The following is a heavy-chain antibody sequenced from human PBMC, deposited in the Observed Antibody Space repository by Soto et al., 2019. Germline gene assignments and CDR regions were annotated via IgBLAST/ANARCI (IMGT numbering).Heavy chain of an antibody. Sequence: PGGSLRLSCAASGLTFSSYSMSWVRQAPGKGLEWVSSISSSSSYIYYADSVKGRFTISRDNAKNSLYLQMNSLRAEDTAVYYCARDLHSSSSGAFDIWGQGTMVTVSS. CDR2: ISSSSSYI. CDR1: GLTFSSYS. D-gene: IGHD6-13*01. V-gene: IGHV3-21*01. CDR3: ARDLHSSSSGAFDI. J-gene: IGHJ3*02.